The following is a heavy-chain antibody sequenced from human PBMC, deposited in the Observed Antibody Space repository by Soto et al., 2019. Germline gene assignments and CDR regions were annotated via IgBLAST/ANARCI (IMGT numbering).Heavy chain of an antibody. Sequence: PGWSLRLSCAASGFTFSSYAMSWVRQAPGKGLEWVSAISGSGGSTYYADSVKGRFTISRDNSNNTLYLQMNSLRAEDTAVYYCAKAYGINRTWSPDAFDSWGQGTRVTVSS. V-gene: IGHV3-23*01. CDR2: ISGSGGST. CDR3: AKAYGINRTWSPDAFDS. D-gene: IGHD1-7*01. J-gene: IGHJ3*02. CDR1: GFTFSSYA.